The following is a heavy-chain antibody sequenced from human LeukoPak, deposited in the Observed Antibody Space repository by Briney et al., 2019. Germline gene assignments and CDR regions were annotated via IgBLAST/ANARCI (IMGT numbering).Heavy chain of an antibody. CDR3: VRDQGWGFDY. J-gene: IGHJ4*01. V-gene: IGHV3-48*01. CDR2: INTKSKTM. Sequence: GGSLRLSCAASGFTFNTYTMNWVRQAPGKGLEWISYINTKSKTMYYADSVKGRFTISRDNAKNSLYLQMNSLRAEDTALYYCVRDQGWGFDYWGQGTLVTVSS. D-gene: IGHD7-27*01. CDR1: GFTFNTYT.